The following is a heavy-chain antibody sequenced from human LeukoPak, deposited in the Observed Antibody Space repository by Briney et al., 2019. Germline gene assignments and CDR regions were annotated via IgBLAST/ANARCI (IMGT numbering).Heavy chain of an antibody. CDR2: IGTAGDT. Sequence: GGSLRLSCAASGFTFSGYDMHWVRRVTGKGLEWVSAIGTAGDTYYPGSVRGRFTISRENARRSLYLQMNSLTAGDTAVYYCARGLYADKPSWGQGTLVTVST. CDR3: ARGLYADKPS. J-gene: IGHJ5*02. V-gene: IGHV3-13*04. D-gene: IGHD2-2*02. CDR1: GFTFSGYD.